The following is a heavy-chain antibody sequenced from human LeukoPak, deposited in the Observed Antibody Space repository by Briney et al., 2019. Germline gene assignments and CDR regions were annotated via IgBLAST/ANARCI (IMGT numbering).Heavy chain of an antibody. Sequence: GGSLRLSCAASGFTFSIYWMSWVRQAPGKGLEWVANIKQDGSEKYYVDSVKGRFTISRDNAKNSLYLQMNSLRAEDTAVYYCARDRDSSSWYDDAFDIWGQGTMVTASS. J-gene: IGHJ3*02. V-gene: IGHV3-7*01. CDR1: GFTFSIYW. CDR3: ARDRDSSSWYDDAFDI. D-gene: IGHD6-13*01. CDR2: IKQDGSEK.